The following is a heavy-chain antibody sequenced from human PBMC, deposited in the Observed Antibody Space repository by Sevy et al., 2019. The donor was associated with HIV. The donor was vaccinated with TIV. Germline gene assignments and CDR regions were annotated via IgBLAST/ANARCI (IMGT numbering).Heavy chain of an antibody. V-gene: IGHV3-23*01. CDR1: GFPFSSSA. CDR3: AKDRADMVGDGFDF. D-gene: IGHD5-12*01. Sequence: GGSLRLSCAASGFPFSSSAMSWVRQAPGKGLEWVSAIVGSGGSTYYADSVKGRFTISRDNSKNTLYLQMNSLRVEDKGVYYCAKDRADMVGDGFDFWGQGTMVTVSS. CDR2: IVGSGGST. J-gene: IGHJ3*01.